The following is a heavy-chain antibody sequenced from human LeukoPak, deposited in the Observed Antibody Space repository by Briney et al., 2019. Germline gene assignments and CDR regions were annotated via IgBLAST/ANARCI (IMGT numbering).Heavy chain of an antibody. D-gene: IGHD4-17*01. CDR3: ARDNGDYVGAFDI. V-gene: IGHV1-69*05. CDR1: GGTFSSYA. J-gene: IGHJ3*02. CDR2: TIPIFGTA. Sequence: SVEISCKASGGTFSSYAIIWVRQAPGQGLEWMGRTIPIFGTANYAQKFQGRVTITTDESTSTAYMELSSLRSEDTAVYYCARDNGDYVGAFDIWGQGTMVTVSS.